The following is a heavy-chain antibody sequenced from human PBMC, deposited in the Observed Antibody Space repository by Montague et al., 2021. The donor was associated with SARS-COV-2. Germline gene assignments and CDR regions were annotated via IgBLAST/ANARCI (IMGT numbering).Heavy chain of an antibody. Sequence: SETLSLTCTVSGGSIRGYYWSWIRQPPGKRLEWIGYLSYSGRPIYNPSLESRVSISVDTSKNQFSLRLRSVIAADTAVYYCAGRLPQYTSGWYFDQWGQGTLVAVSS. CDR2: LSYSGRP. CDR3: AGRLPQYTSGWYFDQ. V-gene: IGHV4-59*08. J-gene: IGHJ4*02. D-gene: IGHD6-19*01. CDR1: GGSIRGYY.